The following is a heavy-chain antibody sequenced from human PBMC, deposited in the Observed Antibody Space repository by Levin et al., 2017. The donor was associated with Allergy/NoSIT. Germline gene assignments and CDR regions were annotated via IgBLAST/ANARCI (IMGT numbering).Heavy chain of an antibody. CDR2: ISYDGTNR. CDR3: AKDFDTSGTAPDY. Sequence: GGSLRLSCAASGFTFSAYGMHWVRQAPGKGLEWLTSISYDGTNRYYADSVRGRITTSRDNSKNTLSLQMARLRAEDTAVYYCAKDFDTSGTAPDYWGQGALVTVSS. V-gene: IGHV3-30*18. J-gene: IGHJ4*02. D-gene: IGHD3-22*01. CDR1: GFTFSAYG.